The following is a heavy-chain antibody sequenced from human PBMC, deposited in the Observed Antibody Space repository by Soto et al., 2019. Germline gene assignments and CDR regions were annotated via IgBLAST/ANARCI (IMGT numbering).Heavy chain of an antibody. J-gene: IGHJ4*02. Sequence: GESLKISCAASGFTFSSYWMHWVRQAPGKGLVWVSRINSDGSSTSYADSVKGRFTISRDNAKNTLYLQMNSLRAEDTAVYYCARDSVGARAYYFDYWGQGTLVTVSS. CDR2: INSDGSST. CDR1: GFTFSSYW. D-gene: IGHD1-26*01. CDR3: ARDSVGARAYYFDY. V-gene: IGHV3-74*01.